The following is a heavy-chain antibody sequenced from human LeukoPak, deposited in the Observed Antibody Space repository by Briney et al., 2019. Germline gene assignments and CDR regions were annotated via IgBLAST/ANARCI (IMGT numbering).Heavy chain of an antibody. CDR2: INPNSGDT. J-gene: IGHJ4*02. D-gene: IGHD3-10*01. V-gene: IGHV1-2*06. CDR3: LRWEGIWFGDGTDY. Sequence: ASVKVSCMASGYTFTGYYMHWVRQAPGQGLEWMGRINPNSGDTNFAQKFQGRVTMTRDTSINTVYMQLSRLRSDDTAVYYCLRWEGIWFGDGTDYWGQGTLVTVSS. CDR1: GYTFTGYY.